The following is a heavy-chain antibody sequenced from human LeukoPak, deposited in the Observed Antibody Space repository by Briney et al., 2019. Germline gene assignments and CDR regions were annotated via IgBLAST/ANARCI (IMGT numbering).Heavy chain of an antibody. D-gene: IGHD3-10*01. Sequence: PGRSLRLSCAASGFXFSSYGIHWVRQAPGKGLEWVAVISYDGTNKYYVDSVKGRFTISRDNSKNTLYLQMNRPGPEDTAVYYCAKDRFSYASGNTDYWGQGTLVTVSS. J-gene: IGHJ4*02. CDR1: GFXFSSYG. CDR2: ISYDGTNK. V-gene: IGHV3-30*18. CDR3: AKDRFSYASGNTDY.